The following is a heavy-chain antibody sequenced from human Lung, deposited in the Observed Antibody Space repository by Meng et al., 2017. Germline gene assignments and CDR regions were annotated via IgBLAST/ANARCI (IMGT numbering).Heavy chain of an antibody. J-gene: IGHJ4*02. CDR1: GYTFTSYA. Sequence: QVRLLHLGAEGKRPGASVKFSCKASGYTFTSYAMHWVRQAPGQRLEWMGWINAGNGNTKYSQKFQGRVTITRDTSASTAYMELSSLRSEDTAVYYCARGDYCGGDCYWFDYWGQGTLVTASS. V-gene: IGHV1-3*01. CDR2: INAGNGNT. CDR3: ARGDYCGGDCYWFDY. D-gene: IGHD2-21*02.